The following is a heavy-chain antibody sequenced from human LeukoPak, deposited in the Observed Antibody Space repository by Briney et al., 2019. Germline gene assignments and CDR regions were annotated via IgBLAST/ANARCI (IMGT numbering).Heavy chain of an antibody. Sequence: GASVKVSCKASRYTFTGYYIHWVRQAPGQGLEWMGWINPNSGVTHYPQKFQGRVTMTRDTSIRTAYMEVSSLRSDDTAVYYCARGQQWLEAFDYWGLGTLVTVSS. CDR3: ARGQQWLEAFDY. J-gene: IGHJ4*02. V-gene: IGHV1-2*02. CDR1: RYTFTGYY. CDR2: INPNSGVT. D-gene: IGHD6-19*01.